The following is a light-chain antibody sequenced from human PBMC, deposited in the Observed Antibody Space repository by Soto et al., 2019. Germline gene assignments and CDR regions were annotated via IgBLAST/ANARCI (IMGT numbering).Light chain of an antibody. CDR3: QQRAN. CDR1: QSVSGY. Sequence: EIVLTQSPATLPLSPGERATLSCRASQSVSGYLAWYQQRPGQAPRLLIHGTSNRATGIPARFSGGGSGTEFTLTISSLEPEDFAVYYCQQRANFGQGTRLEIK. J-gene: IGKJ5*01. V-gene: IGKV3-11*01. CDR2: GTS.